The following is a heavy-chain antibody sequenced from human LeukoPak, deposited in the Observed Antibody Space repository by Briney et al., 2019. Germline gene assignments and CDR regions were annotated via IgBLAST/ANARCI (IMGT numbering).Heavy chain of an antibody. CDR1: GGSFSGYY. CDR3: ARDRNTGAVSGQLDY. V-gene: IGHV4-34*01. Sequence: KPSETLSLTCAVYGGSFSGYYWSWIRQPPGKGLEWIGEINHSGSTNYNPSLKSRVTISVDTSKNQFSLKLSSVTAADTAVYYCARDRNTGAVSGQLDYWGRGTVVTVSS. D-gene: IGHD6-19*01. J-gene: IGHJ4*02. CDR2: INHSGST.